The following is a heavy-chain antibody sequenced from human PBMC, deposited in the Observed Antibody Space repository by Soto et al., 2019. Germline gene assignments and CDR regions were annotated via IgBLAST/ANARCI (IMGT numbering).Heavy chain of an antibody. V-gene: IGHV6-1*01. D-gene: IGHD3-10*01. J-gene: IGHJ6*04. CDR3: ARDLHGSFGELGPSVGFYGMDV. CDR2: TYYRSKWYN. CDR1: GDSVSSNSAA. Sequence: SQTLSLTCAISGDSVSSNSAAWNWIRQSPSRGLEWLGRTYYRSKWYNDYAVSVKSRITINPDTPKTQFSLQLNSVPPEDTAVYYCARDLHGSFGELGPSVGFYGMDVWGKGTTVTVSS.